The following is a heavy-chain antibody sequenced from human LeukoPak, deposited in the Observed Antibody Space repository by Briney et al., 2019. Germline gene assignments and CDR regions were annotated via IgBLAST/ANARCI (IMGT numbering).Heavy chain of an antibody. CDR2: IHLNGIT. D-gene: IGHD2-2*01. V-gene: IGHV4-4*02. CDR3: ARVVPYCSSTSCYWFDP. J-gene: IGHJ5*02. Sequence: SETLSLTCSVSGDSITSYAWWSWVRQPPGKGLEWIGEIHLNGITNYNPSLKSRVTMSIDKSKNQFSLKLSSVTAADTAVYYCARVVPYCSSTSCYWFDPWGQGTLVTVSS. CDR1: GDSITSYAW.